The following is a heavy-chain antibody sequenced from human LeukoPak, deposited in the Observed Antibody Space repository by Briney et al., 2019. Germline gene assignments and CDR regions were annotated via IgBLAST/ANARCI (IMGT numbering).Heavy chain of an antibody. J-gene: IGHJ4*02. CDR2: IYAGNADA. V-gene: IGHV5-51*01. Sequence: GESLKISCRGFGYPFTTSCIGWLRQLPGKGLEWRAIIYAGNADAKYSPSLQGQVSISTDRSIGTAYLHCSSVKPSNTAIYYCAIINHPDGRVYWGQGTLVTVSS. D-gene: IGHD5-24*01. CDR3: AIINHPDGRVY. CDR1: GYPFTTSC.